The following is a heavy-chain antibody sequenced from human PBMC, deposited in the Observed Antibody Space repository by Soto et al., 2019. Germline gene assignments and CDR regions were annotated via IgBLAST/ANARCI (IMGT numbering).Heavy chain of an antibody. CDR1: GFTFSSYA. CDR3: VKDRWAEGVAAAFDF. Sequence: GGSLRLSCSASGFTFSSYAMHWVRQAPGKGLEYVSAISSNGGSTYYADSVKGRFTISRDNSKNTLYLQMSSLRAEDTALYYCVKDRWAEGVAAAFDFWGQRAMVTVSS. J-gene: IGHJ3*01. CDR2: ISSNGGST. V-gene: IGHV3-64D*09. D-gene: IGHD1-26*01.